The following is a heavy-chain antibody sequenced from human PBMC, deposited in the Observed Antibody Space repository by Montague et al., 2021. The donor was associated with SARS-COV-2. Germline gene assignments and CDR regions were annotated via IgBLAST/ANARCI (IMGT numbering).Heavy chain of an antibody. V-gene: IGHV4-34*01. Sequence: SETLSLTCAVYGGSFSGYYWSWIRQSPGKGLEWIGEINHSETTNYNPSLKSRVIISADTSKNQFSLKTSSVTAADTAVYYCARGGRGSRYHLLSGTWFDPWGQGTLVTVSS. CDR2: INHSETT. CDR3: ARGGRGSRYHLLSGTWFDP. D-gene: IGHD2-2*01. CDR1: GGSFSGYY. J-gene: IGHJ5*02.